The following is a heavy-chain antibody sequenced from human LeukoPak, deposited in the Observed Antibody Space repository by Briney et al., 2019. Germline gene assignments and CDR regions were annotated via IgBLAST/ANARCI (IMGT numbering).Heavy chain of an antibody. D-gene: IGHD5-18*01. J-gene: IGHJ5*02. CDR1: AASTSIGGYS. V-gene: IGHV4-30-2*01. Sequence: TLSLTCAVSAASTSIGGYSWSWLRHPPGKGLEWIGYIYLSGTTYYNPSLKTRFTISVQTSKNQFPLKLRSVTAADTAVYYCAREGGYSYGLGRYWFDPWGQGALVTVSS. CDR3: AREGGYSYGLGRYWFDP. CDR2: IYLSGTT.